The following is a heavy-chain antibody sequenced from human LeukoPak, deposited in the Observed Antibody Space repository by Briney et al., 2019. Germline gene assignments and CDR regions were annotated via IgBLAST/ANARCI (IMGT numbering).Heavy chain of an antibody. CDR1: GYTCVDHY. CDR2: ITPNSGDT. Sequence: ASVKVSCKASGYTCVDHYINWVRQVPGQGLEWMGRITPNSGDTRYAQNFQGRVTVTRDTSISTAYMELSRLRSDDTAMYYCARDESSGWRAFDHWGQGTLVTVSS. V-gene: IGHV1-2*02. CDR3: ARDESSGWRAFDH. J-gene: IGHJ4*02. D-gene: IGHD6-19*01.